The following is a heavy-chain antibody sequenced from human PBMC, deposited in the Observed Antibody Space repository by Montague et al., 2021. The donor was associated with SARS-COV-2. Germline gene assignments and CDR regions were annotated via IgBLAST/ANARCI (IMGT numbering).Heavy chain of an antibody. CDR3: ARREYSYGWGD. D-gene: IGHD5-18*01. CDR1: GGPISGSSDY. V-gene: IGHV4-39*01. Sequence: ETLSLTCTVTGGPISGSSDYWGWIRQSPGKGLEWIASVDYSGNTYYSPSLKSRLTLSVDTSKNQFSLKLNSVTAADTALYYRARREYSYGWGDWGQGTLVTVSS. CDR2: VDYSGNT. J-gene: IGHJ4*02.